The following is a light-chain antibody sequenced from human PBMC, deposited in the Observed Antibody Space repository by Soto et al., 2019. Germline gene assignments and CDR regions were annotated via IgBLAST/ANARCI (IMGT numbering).Light chain of an antibody. CDR3: CSFAVGAALV. J-gene: IGLJ2*01. V-gene: IGLV2-23*01. CDR1: SSNVGTYDL. Sequence: QSALTQPASVSASPGQSITISCTGTSSNVGTYDLVSWYQHHPDKAPKLIIYEGTKRPSGISSRFSGSKSGNKASLTISGLQAEDDADYYCCSFAVGAALVFGGGTKVTVL. CDR2: EGT.